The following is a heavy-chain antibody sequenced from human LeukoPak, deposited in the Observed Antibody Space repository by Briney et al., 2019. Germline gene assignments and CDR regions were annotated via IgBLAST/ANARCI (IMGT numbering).Heavy chain of an antibody. CDR2: ISGSGGGK. V-gene: IGHV3-23*01. J-gene: IGHJ4*02. CDR1: GLTFSIYA. Sequence: GGSLRLSCAPSGLTFSIYAMSWLRQAPGKGRAWVSDISGSGGGKYYADSVKGRFTISRDNSKNTLYLQMNSLRAEDTAVYYCAAEYNWNLFDYWGQGTLVTVSS. CDR3: AAEYNWNLFDY. D-gene: IGHD1-20*01.